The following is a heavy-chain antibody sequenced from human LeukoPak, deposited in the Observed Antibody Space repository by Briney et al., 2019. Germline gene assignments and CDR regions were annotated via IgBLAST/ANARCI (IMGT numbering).Heavy chain of an antibody. V-gene: IGHV3-30*03. Sequence: GGSLRLSCAASGFTFSSYGMHWVRQAPGKGLEWVAVISYDGSNKYYADSVKGRFTISRDNSKNTLYLQMNSLRAEDTAVYYCARAKMTTVTTPFDYWGQGTLVTVSS. CDR1: GFTFSSYG. D-gene: IGHD4-11*01. CDR3: ARAKMTTVTTPFDY. J-gene: IGHJ4*02. CDR2: ISYDGSNK.